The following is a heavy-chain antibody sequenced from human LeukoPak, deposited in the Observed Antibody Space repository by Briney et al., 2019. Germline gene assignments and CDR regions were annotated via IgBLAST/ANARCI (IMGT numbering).Heavy chain of an antibody. CDR1: GVSISSYY. CDR3: ARTTVVSFDY. J-gene: IGHJ4*02. D-gene: IGHD4-23*01. V-gene: IGHV4-59*01. CDR2: ISYSGST. Sequence: PSETLSLTCSVSGVSISSYYWSWIRQPPGKGLEWIGYISYSGSTNYNPSLKSRVTISVDTSKNQFSLKLSSVTAADTAVYYCARTTVVSFDYWGQGTLVTVSS.